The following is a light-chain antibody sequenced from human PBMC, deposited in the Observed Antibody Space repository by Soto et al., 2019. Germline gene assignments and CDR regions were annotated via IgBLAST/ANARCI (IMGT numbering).Light chain of an antibody. CDR3: QQYGSSPTT. CDR1: QSVKSSY. V-gene: IGKV3-20*01. CDR2: GTS. Sequence: EIVLTQSPGTLSLSPGERATLPCRASQSVKSSYLAWYQHKPGQAPRLLIYGTSSRATGIPDRFSGSGSGTDFTLTISRLEPEDFAVYYCQQYGSSPTTFGQGTKLEI. J-gene: IGKJ2*01.